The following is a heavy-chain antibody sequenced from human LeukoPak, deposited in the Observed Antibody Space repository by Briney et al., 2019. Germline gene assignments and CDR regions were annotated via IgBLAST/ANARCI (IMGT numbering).Heavy chain of an antibody. Sequence: GRSLRLSCTASGFTFSSYAIHWVRQAPGKGLEWVAVVSYDGINTYYADSVKGRFTISRDNSKNTLYLQMNSLRAEDTAVYYCARERYSYGPRPAQLVGGPFDYWGQGTLVTVSS. CDR3: ARERYSYGPRPAQLVGGPFDY. V-gene: IGHV3-30-3*01. D-gene: IGHD6-6*01. J-gene: IGHJ4*02. CDR2: VSYDGINT. CDR1: GFTFSSYA.